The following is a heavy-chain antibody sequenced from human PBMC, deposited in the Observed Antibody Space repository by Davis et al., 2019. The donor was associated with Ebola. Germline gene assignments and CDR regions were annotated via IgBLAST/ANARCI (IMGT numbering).Heavy chain of an antibody. CDR1: GFTFSSYW. D-gene: IGHD3-22*01. J-gene: IGHJ5*01. V-gene: IGHV3-7*03. Sequence: GESLKISCAASGFTFSSYWMSWVRQTSGKGLEWVATINQDGSEKSLVGSVKGRFTISRDNVEDSLFLEIDSLRAEDTAVYYCARKRYYYEDEKGWFDSWGPGTLVTVSS. CDR2: INQDGSEK. CDR3: ARKRYYYEDEKGWFDS.